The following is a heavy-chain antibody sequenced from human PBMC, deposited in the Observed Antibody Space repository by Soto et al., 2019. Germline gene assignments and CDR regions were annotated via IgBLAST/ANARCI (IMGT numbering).Heavy chain of an antibody. D-gene: IGHD3-3*01. Sequence: QVQLVQSXAEVKKPGASVKVSCKASGYTFTDYEINWVRQATGQGLXXXGWINPYSGETGYAQKFQDRVTMTRNTARSTAYMELSSLRSEDTAVYYCARGNNYDFWSGSSRGMDVWGQGTTVTVSS. V-gene: IGHV1-8*01. CDR3: ARGNNYDFWSGSSRGMDV. J-gene: IGHJ6*02. CDR2: INPYSGET. CDR1: GYTFTDYE.